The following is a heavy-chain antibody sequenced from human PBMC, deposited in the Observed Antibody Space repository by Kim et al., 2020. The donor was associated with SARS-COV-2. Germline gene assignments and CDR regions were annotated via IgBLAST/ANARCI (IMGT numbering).Heavy chain of an antibody. CDR3: ARGRGLLLWFGELLSNDYYYYGMDV. Sequence: SETLSLTCAVYGGSFSGYYWSWIRQPPGKGLEWIGEINHSGSTNYNPSLKSRVTISVDTSKNQFSLKLSSVTAADTAVYYCARGRGLLLWFGELLSNDYYYYGMDVWGQGTTVTVSS. V-gene: IGHV4-34*01. D-gene: IGHD3-10*01. CDR1: GGSFSGYY. CDR2: INHSGST. J-gene: IGHJ6*02.